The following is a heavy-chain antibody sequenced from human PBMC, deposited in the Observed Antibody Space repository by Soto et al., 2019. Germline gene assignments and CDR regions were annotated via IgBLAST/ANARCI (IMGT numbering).Heavy chain of an antibody. Sequence: SETLSLTCTVSGGSISSSIYYWGWIRQSPGKGLEWIGSIYYSGSTYYNPSLKSRVTISVDTSKNQFSLKLSSVTAADTAVYYCARVAAAGEYYFDYWGQGTLVTVS. V-gene: IGHV4-39*01. CDR1: GGSISSSIYY. J-gene: IGHJ4*02. CDR3: ARVAAAGEYYFDY. D-gene: IGHD6-13*01. CDR2: IYYSGST.